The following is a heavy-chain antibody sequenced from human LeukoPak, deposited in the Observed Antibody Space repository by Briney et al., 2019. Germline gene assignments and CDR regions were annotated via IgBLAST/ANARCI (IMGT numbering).Heavy chain of an antibody. CDR2: ISYDGSNK. J-gene: IGHJ4*02. V-gene: IGHV3-30-3*01. D-gene: IGHD3-3*01. Sequence: GGSLRLSCAASGFTFSSYAMHWVRQAPGKGLEWVAVISYDGSNKYYADSVKGRFTISRDNSKNTLYLQMNSLRAEDTAVYYCAKEATYYDFWGGPTPFDYWGQGTLVTDSS. CDR3: AKEATYYDFWGGPTPFDY. CDR1: GFTFSSYA.